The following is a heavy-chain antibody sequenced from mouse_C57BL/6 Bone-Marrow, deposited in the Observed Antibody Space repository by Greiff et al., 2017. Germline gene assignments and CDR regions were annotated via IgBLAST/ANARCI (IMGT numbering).Heavy chain of an antibody. D-gene: IGHD2-4*01. CDR3: ARWDYDHAGYCYFDV. Sequence: VQLQQPGAELVRPGSSVKLSCKASGYTFTSYWMHWVKQRPIQGLEWIGNIDPSDSETHYNQKFKDKATLTVAKSSSTADMQLSSLTSEDSAVYYCARWDYDHAGYCYFDVWGTGTTVTVSS. J-gene: IGHJ1*03. CDR1: GYTFTSYW. V-gene: IGHV1-52*01. CDR2: IDPSDSET.